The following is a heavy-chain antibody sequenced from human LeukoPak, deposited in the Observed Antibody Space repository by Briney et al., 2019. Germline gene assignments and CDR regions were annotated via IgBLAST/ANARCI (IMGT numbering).Heavy chain of an antibody. CDR1: GFTFSSYA. Sequence: GGSLRLSCAASGFTFSSYAMSWVRQAPGKGLEWASAISGSGGSTYYADSVKGRFTISRDNSKDTLYLQMNSLRAEDTAVYYCAKAGSDPYYFDYWGQGTLVTVSS. CDR3: AKAGSDPYYFDY. CDR2: ISGSGGST. V-gene: IGHV3-23*01. J-gene: IGHJ4*02. D-gene: IGHD3-16*01.